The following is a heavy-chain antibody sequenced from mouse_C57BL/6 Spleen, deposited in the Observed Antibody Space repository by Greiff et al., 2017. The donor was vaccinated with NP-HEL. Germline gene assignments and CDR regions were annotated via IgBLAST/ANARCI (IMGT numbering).Heavy chain of an antibody. CDR2: IDPSDSYT. CDR1: GYTFTSYW. CDR3: ATYYSNYVAMDY. V-gene: IGHV1-59*01. J-gene: IGHJ4*01. Sequence: QVQLQQPGAELVRPGTSVKLSCKASGYTFTSYWMHWVNQRPGQGLEWIGVIDPSDSYTNYNQKFKGKATLTVDTSSSTAYMQLSSLTSEDSAVYYCATYYSNYVAMDYWGQGTSVTVSS. D-gene: IGHD2-5*01.